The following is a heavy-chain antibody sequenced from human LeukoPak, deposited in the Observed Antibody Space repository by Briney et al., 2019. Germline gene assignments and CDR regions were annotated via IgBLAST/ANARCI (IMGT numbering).Heavy chain of an antibody. D-gene: IGHD3-9*01. CDR2: INHSGST. J-gene: IGHJ3*02. CDR1: GGSFSGYY. CDR3: ARRKYFDWLLRNDAFDI. V-gene: IGHV4-34*01. Sequence: KSSETLSLTCAVYGGSFSGYYWSWIRQPPGKGLEWIGEINHSGSTNYNPSLKSRVTISVDTSKNQFSLKLSSVTAADTAVYYCARRKYFDWLLRNDAFDIWGQGTMVTVSS.